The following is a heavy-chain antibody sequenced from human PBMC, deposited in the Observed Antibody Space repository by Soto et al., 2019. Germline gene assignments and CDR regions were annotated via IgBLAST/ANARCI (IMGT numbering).Heavy chain of an antibody. CDR3: AGGMAGLDV. CDR1: GLSFNIYW. V-gene: IGHV3-74*01. J-gene: IGHJ6*02. CDR2: INSDGSHT. Sequence: DVQLAESGGGVVQPGGSLRLSCAASGLSFNIYWMHWVRQVPGKGLVWLARINSDGSHTIYVDSVKGRFTISRDNAKNTVFLQMDSLRDEDTGVYYCAGGMAGLDVWGQGTTVTVSS.